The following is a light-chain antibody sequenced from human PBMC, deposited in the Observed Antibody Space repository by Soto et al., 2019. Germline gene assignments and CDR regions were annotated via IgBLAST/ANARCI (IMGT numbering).Light chain of an antibody. CDR2: GGS. CDR3: QQYSSSRT. V-gene: IGKV3-20*01. J-gene: IGKJ1*01. CDR1: QSMNSH. Sequence: EIVLTQSAANLSLFPGERASLXCRASQSMNSHFYWYQQRPGQAPRHLIYGGSSRNTGIPVRFSGSGSEKDFTITITMLEPEDLAMYDCQQYSSSRTFGQGTKVDIK.